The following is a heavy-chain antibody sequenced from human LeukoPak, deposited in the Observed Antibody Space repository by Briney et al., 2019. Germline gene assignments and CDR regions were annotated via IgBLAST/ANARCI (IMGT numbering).Heavy chain of an antibody. V-gene: IGHV4-38-2*01. Sequence: SETLSLTCAVSGYSISSGYYWGWIRPPPGKGLEWIGSIYHSGSTYYNPSLKSRVTISVDTSKNQFSLKLSSVTAADTAVYYCASLYDYVWGSYRYTYRVDYWGQGTLVTVSS. J-gene: IGHJ4*02. CDR2: IYHSGST. D-gene: IGHD3-16*02. CDR1: GYSISSGYY. CDR3: ASLYDYVWGSYRYTYRVDY.